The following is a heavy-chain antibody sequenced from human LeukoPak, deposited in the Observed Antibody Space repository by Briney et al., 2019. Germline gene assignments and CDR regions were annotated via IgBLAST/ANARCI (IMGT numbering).Heavy chain of an antibody. J-gene: IGHJ4*02. Sequence: ASVKVSCKASGYTFSVYYMHWVRQAPGQGLEWIGWMNPKSGGTNYAQKFQGRVTMTRDTSISTAYMELSSLRSDDTAVYYCARAEVSYSGYDFDYWGQGTLVTVSS. CDR3: ARAEVSYSGYDFDY. V-gene: IGHV1-2*02. D-gene: IGHD5-12*01. CDR2: MNPKSGGT. CDR1: GYTFSVYY.